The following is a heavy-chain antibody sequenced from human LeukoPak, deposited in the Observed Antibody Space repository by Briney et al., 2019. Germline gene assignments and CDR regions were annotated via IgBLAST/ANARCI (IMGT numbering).Heavy chain of an antibody. J-gene: IGHJ4*02. D-gene: IGHD3-9*01. Sequence: PSETLSLTCTVSGGSMSSYYWSWIRQPPGKGLEWIGYIYYSGSTNYNPSLKSRVTISVDTSKNQFSLKLSSVTAADTAVYYCARWNILTGYSLDYWGQGTLVTVSS. CDR3: ARWNILTGYSLDY. CDR1: GGSMSSYY. CDR2: IYYSGST. V-gene: IGHV4-59*01.